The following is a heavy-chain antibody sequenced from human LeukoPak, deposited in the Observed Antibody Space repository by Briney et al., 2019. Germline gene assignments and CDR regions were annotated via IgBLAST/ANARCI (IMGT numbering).Heavy chain of an antibody. CDR3: AKRGVVIRVILVGFHKEAYYFDS. V-gene: IGHV3-23*01. Sequence: PGGSLRLSCAVSGITLSNYGMSWVRQAPGKGLEWVAGISGSGGSTNYADSVKGRFTISRDNPQNTLYLQVNSLRAEDTAVYFCAKRGVVIRVILVGFHKEAYYFDSWGQGALVTVSS. J-gene: IGHJ4*02. CDR2: ISGSGGST. CDR1: GITLSNYG. D-gene: IGHD3-22*01.